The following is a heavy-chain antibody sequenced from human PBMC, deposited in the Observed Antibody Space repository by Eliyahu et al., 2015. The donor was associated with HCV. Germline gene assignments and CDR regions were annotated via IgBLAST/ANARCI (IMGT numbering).Heavy chain of an antibody. V-gene: IGHV1-46*01. CDR2: INPDNGRT. J-gene: IGHJ4*02. CDR1: GYTFAHXY. CDR3: ARASYSASPLDF. D-gene: IGHD5-12*01. Sequence: QVQLVQSGAEVKKXGASVKXSXMASGYTFAHXYIHWVRHAPGQGLDWMGLINPDNGRTNYAQKFQDRFTLTRDMSTNTVYMEVSSLRSADTAVYYCARASYSASPLDFWGQGTLVTVSS.